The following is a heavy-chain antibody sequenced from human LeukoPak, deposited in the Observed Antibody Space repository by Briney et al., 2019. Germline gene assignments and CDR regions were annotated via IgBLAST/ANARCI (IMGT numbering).Heavy chain of an antibody. V-gene: IGHV4-59*02. CDR1: GGSVSSHF. CDR3: ARDHLPAGAPGYYMDV. CDR2: IYNSGIT. J-gene: IGHJ6*03. D-gene: IGHD4/OR15-4a*01. Sequence: SETLSLTCTVSGGSVSSHFWSWIRQPPGKGLEWIGYIYNSGITNYNPSLKSRVTMSVDTSRNQFSLMLRSVTAADTAVYYCARDHLPAGAPGYYMDVWGKGTTVTVSS.